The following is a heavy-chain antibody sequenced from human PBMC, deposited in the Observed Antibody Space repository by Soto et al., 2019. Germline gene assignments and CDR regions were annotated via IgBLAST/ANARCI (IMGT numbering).Heavy chain of an antibody. CDR2: INAGNGNT. CDR3: ARSIVVVTALDY. D-gene: IGHD2-21*02. V-gene: IGHV1-3*05. Sequence: QVQLVQSGAEEKKPGASVKVSWKASGYTFTSYAMHWVRQAPGQRLEWMGWINAGNGNTKYSQKFQGRVTTTRDTCASTAYMELSSLRSEDTAVYYCARSIVVVTALDYWGQGTLVTVSS. CDR1: GYTFTSYA. J-gene: IGHJ4*02.